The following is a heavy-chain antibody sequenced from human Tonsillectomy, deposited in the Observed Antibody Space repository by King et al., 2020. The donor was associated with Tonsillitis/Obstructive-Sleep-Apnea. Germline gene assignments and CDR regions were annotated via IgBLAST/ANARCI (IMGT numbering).Heavy chain of an antibody. Sequence: VQLVESGGGLVQPGGSLRLSCAASGFTFSTYTMSWVRRAPGKGLEWISAISGSGDSTYYADSVKGRFTISRDNSKNTLYLQMNSLRAKDTAVYYCAKARGDYEPYYGMDVWGQGTTVTVSS. CDR2: ISGSGDST. J-gene: IGHJ6*02. V-gene: IGHV3-23*04. CDR3: AKARGDYEPYYGMDV. D-gene: IGHD4-17*01. CDR1: GFTFSTYT.